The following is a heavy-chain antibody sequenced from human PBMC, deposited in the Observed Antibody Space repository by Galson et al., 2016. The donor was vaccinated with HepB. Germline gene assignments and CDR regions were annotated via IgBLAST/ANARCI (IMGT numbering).Heavy chain of an antibody. CDR2: ISAYSGNE. V-gene: IGHV1-18*01. D-gene: IGHD1-26*01. CDR1: GYTFTSYG. Sequence: SLRLSCKASGYTFTSYGISWVRQTPGQGLEWVGCISAYSGNEDYAHKLRGRVTMTTDTATSTVYMELMSLRSDDTAVYYCARDAVSGNYYFLDYWGQGTLVTVSS. J-gene: IGHJ4*02. CDR3: ARDAVSGNYYFLDY.